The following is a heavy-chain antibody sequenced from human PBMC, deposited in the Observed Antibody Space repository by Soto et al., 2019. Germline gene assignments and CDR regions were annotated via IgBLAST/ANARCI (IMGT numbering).Heavy chain of an antibody. CDR2: IYYSGST. J-gene: IGHJ4*02. CDR3: ARLKYPLLASPSLAFDY. V-gene: IGHV4-59*08. D-gene: IGHD2-2*01. CDR1: GGSISSYY. Sequence: SETLSLTCTVSGGSISSYYWSWIRQPPGKGLEWIGYIYYSGSTNYNPSLKSRVTISVDTSKNQFSLKLSSVTAADTAVYYCARLKYPLLASPSLAFDYWGQGTLVTV.